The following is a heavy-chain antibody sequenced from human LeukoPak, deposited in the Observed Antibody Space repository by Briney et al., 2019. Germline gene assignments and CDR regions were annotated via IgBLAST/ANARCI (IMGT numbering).Heavy chain of an antibody. CDR2: IYYSGST. CDR3: ARSGGYSYGYAVDY. J-gene: IGHJ4*02. V-gene: IGHV4-59*01. Sequence: SETLSLTCTVSGGSISSYYWSWIRQPPGEGLEWIGYIYYSGSTNYNPSLKSRVTISVDTSKNQFSLKLSSVTAADTAVYYCARSGGYSYGYAVDYWGQGTLVTVSS. CDR1: GGSISSYY. D-gene: IGHD5-18*01.